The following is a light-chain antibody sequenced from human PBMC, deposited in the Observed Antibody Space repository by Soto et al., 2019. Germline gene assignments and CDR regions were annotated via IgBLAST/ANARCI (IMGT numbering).Light chain of an antibody. J-gene: IGKJ4*01. V-gene: IGKV3-15*01. CDR1: QSVGGN. Sequence: EIGLTQSPATLSLSPGERATLSCWASQSVGGNLAWYQQKPGQAPRLLIYGASTRATGIPARFSGSGSGTEFTLTISSLQSEDFAVYYCQQYNKWPLTFGGGTKVEIK. CDR2: GAS. CDR3: QQYNKWPLT.